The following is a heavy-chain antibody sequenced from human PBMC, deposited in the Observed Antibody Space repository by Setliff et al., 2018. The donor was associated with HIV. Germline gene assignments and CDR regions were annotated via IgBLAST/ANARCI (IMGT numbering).Heavy chain of an antibody. D-gene: IGHD1-26*01. Sequence: GESLKISCTATGFSFGDFALNWVRQAPGKGLEWIGFIRTKAHGGTTEYAASVRGRFTISRDDSESIAYLQMNSLNTEDIAMYYCTRDSGTESGSPWWYFALWRRGTLVTVSS. J-gene: IGHJ2*01. V-gene: IGHV3-49*04. CDR2: IRTKAHGGTT. CDR3: TRDSGTESGSPWWYFAL. CDR1: GFSFGDFA.